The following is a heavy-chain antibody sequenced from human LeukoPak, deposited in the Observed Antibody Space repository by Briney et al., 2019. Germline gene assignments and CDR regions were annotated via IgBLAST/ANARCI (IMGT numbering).Heavy chain of an antibody. CDR3: AREQSGTRGWYTVDY. J-gene: IGHJ4*02. D-gene: IGHD6-19*01. Sequence: GGSLRLSCAASGFTFSTYAITWVRQGPGKGLEWVSAIRPDGDRTYYANSVRGRFTISRGNSKDTVYLQINGLRVEDTAVYYCAREQSGTRGWYTVDYWGQGTLVTVSS. V-gene: IGHV3-23*01. CDR1: GFTFSTYA. CDR2: IRPDGDRT.